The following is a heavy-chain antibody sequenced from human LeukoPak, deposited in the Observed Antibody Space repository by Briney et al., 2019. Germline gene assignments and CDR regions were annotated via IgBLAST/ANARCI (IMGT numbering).Heavy chain of an antibody. D-gene: IGHD3-9*01. V-gene: IGHV3-9*01. CDR3: AKDIGYYDILTGLGGFDY. CDR1: GFTFDDYA. J-gene: IGHJ4*02. Sequence: GGSLRLSCAASGFTFDDYAMHWVRQAPGKGLEWVSGISWNSGSIGYADSVKGRFTISRGNAENSLYLQMNSLRAEDTALYYCAKDIGYYDILTGLGGFDYWGQGTLVTVSS. CDR2: ISWNSGSI.